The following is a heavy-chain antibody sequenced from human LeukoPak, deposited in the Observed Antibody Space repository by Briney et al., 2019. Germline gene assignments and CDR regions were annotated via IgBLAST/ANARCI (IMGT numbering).Heavy chain of an antibody. CDR2: MYYSGST. D-gene: IGHD3-3*01. V-gene: IGHV4-39*01. Sequence: PSETLSLTCTVSGGSISSNYYYWGWIRQPPGKGLEWIGSMYYSGSTYYNPSLKSRVTISVDTSKNQFSLKLNSGTAADTAVYYCVRHCLKYYDYDFLDPWGQGTLATVSS. J-gene: IGHJ5*02. CDR1: GGSISSNYYY. CDR3: VRHCLKYYDYDFLDP.